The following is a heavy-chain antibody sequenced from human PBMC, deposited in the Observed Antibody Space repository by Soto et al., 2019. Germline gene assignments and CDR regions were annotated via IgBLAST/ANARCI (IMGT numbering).Heavy chain of an antibody. CDR3: ARSLVNGTYEAFDI. D-gene: IGHD6-13*01. Sequence: GAEVKKPGESLKISCKGSGYNFNRYWIGWVRQMPGKGLEWMGDIYPGDSDTRYSPSLQGQVTISADKSSSAAYLQWSSLQASDTATYYCARSLVNGTYEAFDIWGQGTMVTVSS. CDR1: GYNFNRYW. V-gene: IGHV5-51*03. CDR2: IYPGDSDT. J-gene: IGHJ3*02.